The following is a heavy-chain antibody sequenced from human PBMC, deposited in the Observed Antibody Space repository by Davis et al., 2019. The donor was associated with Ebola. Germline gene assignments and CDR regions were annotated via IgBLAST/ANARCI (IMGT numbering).Heavy chain of an antibody. V-gene: IGHV3-74*01. Sequence: GESLKISCVASGFTFTTSTMHWVRQGPGKRLTWVSRINGDGSDATYADSVKGRFTVSRDNTENTLYLEMTSLRADDTAVYYCARDGQLWDFDYWGQGTLVTVSS. CDR3: ARDGQLWDFDY. CDR1: GFTFTTST. J-gene: IGHJ4*02. CDR2: INGDGSDA. D-gene: IGHD1-1*01.